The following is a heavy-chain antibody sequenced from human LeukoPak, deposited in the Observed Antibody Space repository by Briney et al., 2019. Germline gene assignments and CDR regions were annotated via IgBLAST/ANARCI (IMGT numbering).Heavy chain of an antibody. CDR3: ARGLGGEAFDI. D-gene: IGHD2-21*01. V-gene: IGHV4-39*07. Sequence: NPSETLSLTCTVSGGSISSSSYYWGWIRQPPGKGLEWIGSIYYSGSTYYNPSLKSRVTISVDTSKNQFSLKLSSVTAADTAVYYCARGLGGEAFDIWGQGTMVTVSS. J-gene: IGHJ3*02. CDR1: GGSISSSSYY. CDR2: IYYSGST.